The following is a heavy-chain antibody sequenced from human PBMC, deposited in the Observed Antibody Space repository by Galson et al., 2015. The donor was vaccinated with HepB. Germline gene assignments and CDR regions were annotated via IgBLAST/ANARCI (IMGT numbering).Heavy chain of an antibody. CDR3: AKVRYSRTSADLDV. Sequence: SLRLSCAASGFTFSSYGMHWVRQAPGKGLEWVAVISYDGSNKYYADSVKGRFTISRDNSKNTLYLQMNSLRAEDTAVYYCAKVRYSRTSADLDVWGKGTTVTVSS. J-gene: IGHJ6*04. CDR2: ISYDGSNK. V-gene: IGHV3-30*18. CDR1: GFTFSSYG. D-gene: IGHD6-13*01.